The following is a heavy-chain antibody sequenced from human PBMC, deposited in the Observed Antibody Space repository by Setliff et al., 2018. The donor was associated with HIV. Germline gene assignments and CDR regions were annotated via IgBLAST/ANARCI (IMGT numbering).Heavy chain of an antibody. V-gene: IGHV1-46*01. D-gene: IGHD6-13*01. CDR1: GYTFTSCF. J-gene: IGHJ4*02. CDR2: INPSDGSA. CDR3: AKEYHTAATGTRVANYFDY. Sequence: ASVKVSCKASGYTFTSCFLHWVRQAPGQGLEYMGIINPSDGSADYVEKFQGRVTITRDTSTSTVYMEMSSLRSEDTAIYYCAKEYHTAATGTRVANYFDYWGQGTLVTVS.